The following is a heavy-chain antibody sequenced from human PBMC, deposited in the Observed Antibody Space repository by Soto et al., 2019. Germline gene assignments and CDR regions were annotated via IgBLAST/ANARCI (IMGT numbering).Heavy chain of an antibody. V-gene: IGHV3-74*01. CDR2: ISNDGSS. CDR3: ARLPNKSPQN. CDR1: GFTFSSYW. J-gene: IGHJ1*01. Sequence: EVQLVESGGGLVQPGGSLRLSCVASGFTFSSYWMHWVRQAPGKGLVWVSSISNDGSSIYADPVKGRFTISRDNAKHTLYLRMNSRGAEDTAVYYCARLPNKSPQNWGQGTLVIVSP.